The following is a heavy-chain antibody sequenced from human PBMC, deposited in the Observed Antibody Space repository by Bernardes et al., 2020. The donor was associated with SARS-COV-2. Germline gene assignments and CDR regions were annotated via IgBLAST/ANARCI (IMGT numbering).Heavy chain of an antibody. D-gene: IGHD4-17*01. CDR2: ISGSDGTT. CDR3: AKDLWDYGDYGGLGY. CDR1: GFTFITYA. V-gene: IGHV3-23*01. Sequence: GGSLRLSCAASGFTFITYAMSWVRQAPGKGLEWVSVISGSDGTTYYADSVKGRFSISRDNSKNSLYLQMNSLRAEDTALYYCAKDLWDYGDYGGLGYWGQGTLVTVSS. J-gene: IGHJ4*02.